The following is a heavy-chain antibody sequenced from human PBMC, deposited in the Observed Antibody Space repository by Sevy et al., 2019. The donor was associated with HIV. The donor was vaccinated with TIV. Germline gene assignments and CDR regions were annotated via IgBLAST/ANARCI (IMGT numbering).Heavy chain of an antibody. V-gene: IGHV3-30*04. CDR3: TRVRGLLGWFDS. D-gene: IGHD3-16*01. CDR1: GFTFSDYT. Sequence: GGSLRLSCAASGFTFSDYTIHWVRQAPGKGLEWVAVISYDGSRTSHADSVKGRFTISRDNSKNTLFLQMNSLRAADTAVYYCTRVRGLLGWFDSWGQGTLVTVSS. J-gene: IGHJ5*01. CDR2: ISYDGSRT.